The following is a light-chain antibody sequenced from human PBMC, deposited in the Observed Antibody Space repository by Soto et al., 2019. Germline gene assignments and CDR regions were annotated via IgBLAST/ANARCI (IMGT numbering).Light chain of an antibody. CDR2: DPS. V-gene: IGKV3-11*01. CDR1: QSVSTN. J-gene: IGKJ5*01. CDR3: QQRTNWPLT. Sequence: EIVLTQSPATLSLSPGERATLSCRTSQSVSTNLAWYQVRPGQAPRLLMYDPSNRATDLPAMFSGSGYVKDLSLTISSIEPVDFEVHFCQQRTNWPLTFGQGTRLEI.